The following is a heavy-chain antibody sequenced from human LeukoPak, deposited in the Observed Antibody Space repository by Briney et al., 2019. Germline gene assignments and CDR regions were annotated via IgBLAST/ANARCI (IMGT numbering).Heavy chain of an antibody. CDR3: ARGATVSDNYYYYMHV. CDR1: GFTFSDYY. J-gene: IGHJ6*03. D-gene: IGHD4-11*01. Sequence: PGGSLRLSCAASGFTFSDYYMSWIRQAPGKGLEWVSYISSSGSTIYYADSVKGRFTISRDNAKNSLYLQMNSLRAEDTAVYYCARGATVSDNYYYYMHVWGKGTTVTVSS. CDR2: ISSSGSTI. V-gene: IGHV3-11*04.